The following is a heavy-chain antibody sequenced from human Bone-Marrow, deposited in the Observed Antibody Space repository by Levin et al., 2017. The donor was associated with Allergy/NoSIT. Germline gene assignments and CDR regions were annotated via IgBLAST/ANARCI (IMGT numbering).Heavy chain of an antibody. V-gene: IGHV1-69*06. Sequence: KISCKASGGTFSTDVINWVRQAPGQGLEWMGEISPMFGAANFAQKFQDRLTIIADKSTATVYMELRSLRSDDTAVYYCAREVGRREGMDVWGQGTTVTVSS. CDR2: ISPMFGAA. D-gene: IGHD2-15*01. CDR1: GGTFSTDV. CDR3: AREVGRREGMDV. J-gene: IGHJ6*02.